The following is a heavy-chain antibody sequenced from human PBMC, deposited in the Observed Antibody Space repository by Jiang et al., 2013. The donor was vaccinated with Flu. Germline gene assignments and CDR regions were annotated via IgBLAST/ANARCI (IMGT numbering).Heavy chain of an antibody. V-gene: IGHV3-23*01. J-gene: IGHJ4*02. Sequence: VQLLESGGGLAQPGGSLRLSCAASGFTFSSYAMSWVRQAPGKGLEWVSRISGSDDSTYYADSVKGRFTISRDNSKNTLYLQMNSLRAEDTAVYYCAKLERHSSSSNFAYWGQGTLVTVSS. CDR2: ISGSDDST. CDR1: GFTFSSYA. CDR3: AKLERHSSSSNFAY. D-gene: IGHD6-6*01.